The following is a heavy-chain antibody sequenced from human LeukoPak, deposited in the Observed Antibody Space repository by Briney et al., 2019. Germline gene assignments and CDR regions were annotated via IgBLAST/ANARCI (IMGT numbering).Heavy chain of an antibody. J-gene: IGHJ4*02. D-gene: IGHD3-22*01. CDR3: ARGRGYYDSSGYEYYFDY. V-gene: IGHV4-34*01. CDR2: INHSGST. CDR1: GGSFSGYY. Sequence: SETLSLTCAVYGGSFSGYYWSWIRQPPGKGLKWIGEINHSGSTNYNPSLKSRVTISVDTSKNQFSLKLSSVTAADTAVYYCARGRGYYDSSGYEYYFDYWGQGTLVTVSS.